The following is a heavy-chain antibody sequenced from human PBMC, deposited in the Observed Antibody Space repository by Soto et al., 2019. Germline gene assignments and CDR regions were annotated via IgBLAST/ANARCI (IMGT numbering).Heavy chain of an antibody. CDR3: ARVLPTVTTQWFDP. CDR1: GGSISSGGYY. V-gene: IGHV4-31*03. J-gene: IGHJ5*02. D-gene: IGHD4-4*01. Sequence: TLSLTCTVSGGSISSGGYYWSWIRQHPGKGLEWIGYIYYSGSTYYNPSLKSRVTISVGTSKNQFSLKLSSVTAADTAVYYCARVLPTVTTQWFDPWGQGTLVTVSS. CDR2: IYYSGST.